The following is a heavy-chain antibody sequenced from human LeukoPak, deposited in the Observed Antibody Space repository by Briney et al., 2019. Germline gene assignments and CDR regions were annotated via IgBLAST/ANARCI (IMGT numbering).Heavy chain of an antibody. CDR2: VHLDGRT. Sequence: QLHESGPGLVRTSETLSLTCDVSGGSVTSTNWWTWVRQPPGQGLEWIGEVHLDGRTNYNPSLKSRVIISVDTSKNQFSLKLSSVTAADTAVYYCARGAGTMGRFDNWGQGTLVTVSS. D-gene: IGHD4/OR15-4a*01. V-gene: IGHV4-4*02. CDR1: GGSVTSTNW. CDR3: ARGAGTMGRFDN. J-gene: IGHJ4*02.